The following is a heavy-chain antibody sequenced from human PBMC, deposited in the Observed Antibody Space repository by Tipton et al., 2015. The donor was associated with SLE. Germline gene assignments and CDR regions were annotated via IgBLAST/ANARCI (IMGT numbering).Heavy chain of an antibody. V-gene: IGHV4-61*05. D-gene: IGHD3-3*01. CDR1: GGSITNSSYF. CDR2: FFYSGNT. Sequence: TLSLTCSVSGGSITNSSYFCVWIRQPPGKGLEWIGTFFYSGNTDYNPSLKSRVSISVDRSKNQFSLKVFSVTAADAAVYYCARATDFWSGYWYFDLWGRGTPVTVSS. CDR3: ARATDFWSGYWYFDL. J-gene: IGHJ2*01.